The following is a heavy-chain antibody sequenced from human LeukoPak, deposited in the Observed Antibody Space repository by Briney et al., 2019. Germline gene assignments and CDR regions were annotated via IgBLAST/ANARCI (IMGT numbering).Heavy chain of an antibody. CDR2: IRSNAYGGTT. D-gene: IGHD6-13*01. Sequence: GGSLRLSCTASGFPFGDYAMSWVRQAPGKGLEWVGFIRSNAYGGTTEYAASVKGRFTISRDDSKSIAYLQMNSLKTEDTAVYYCKGSIAAAIGSSPLYRDYWGQGTLVTVSS. J-gene: IGHJ4*02. CDR3: KGSIAAAIGSSPLYRDY. V-gene: IGHV3-49*04. CDR1: GFPFGDYA.